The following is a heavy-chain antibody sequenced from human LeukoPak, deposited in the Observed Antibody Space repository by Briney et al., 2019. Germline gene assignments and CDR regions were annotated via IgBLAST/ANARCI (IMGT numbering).Heavy chain of an antibody. CDR1: GFTFDDYA. V-gene: IGHV3-9*01. Sequence: GRSLRLSCAASGFTFDDYAMHWVRQAPGKGLEWVSGISWNSGSIGYADSVKGRFTISRDNAKNSLYLQMNSLRAEDTAVYYCARGSGSYGYWGQGTLVTVSS. CDR3: ARGSGSYGY. D-gene: IGHD1-26*01. CDR2: ISWNSGSI. J-gene: IGHJ4*02.